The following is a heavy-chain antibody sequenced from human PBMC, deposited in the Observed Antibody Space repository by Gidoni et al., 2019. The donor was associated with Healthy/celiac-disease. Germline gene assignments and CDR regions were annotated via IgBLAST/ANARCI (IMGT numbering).Heavy chain of an antibody. V-gene: IGHV3-30*18. CDR2: ISYDGSNK. D-gene: IGHD3-10*01. CDR1: GFTFSSYG. CDR3: AKPLGDDSEAFDI. Sequence: QVQLVESGGGVVQPGRSLRLSCAASGFTFSSYGMHWVRQAPGKGLEWVAVISYDGSNKYYADSVKGRFTISRDNSKNTLYLQMNSLRAEDTAVYYCAKPLGDDSEAFDIWGQGTMVTVSS. J-gene: IGHJ3*02.